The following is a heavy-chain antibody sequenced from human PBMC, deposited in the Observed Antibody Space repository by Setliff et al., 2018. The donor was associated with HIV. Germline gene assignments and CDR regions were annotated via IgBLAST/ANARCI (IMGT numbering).Heavy chain of an antibody. J-gene: IGHJ6*02. Sequence: VSCKTSGYIFIRYYIFWVRQAPGQGLEWMGNINPHTGVTRYAEKFQGRVTMTRDTSISTIYMELSRLRSDDTAVYYCARDVRDGFEEWFSTLDDGMDVWGQGTKVTVSS. CDR2: INPHTGVT. CDR1: GYIFIRYY. D-gene: IGHD3-3*01. V-gene: IGHV1-2*02. CDR3: ARDVRDGFEEWFSTLDDGMDV.